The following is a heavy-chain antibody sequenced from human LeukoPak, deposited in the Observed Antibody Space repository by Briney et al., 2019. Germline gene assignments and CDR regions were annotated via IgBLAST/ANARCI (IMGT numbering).Heavy chain of an antibody. D-gene: IGHD2-15*01. V-gene: IGHV3-74*01. J-gene: IGHJ4*02. CDR2: ISSDGITI. Sequence: GGSLRLSCAASGFTVSSYWMNWVRQAPGQGLVWVSRISSDGITISYADSVKGRFTITRDNAKNSLYLQMNSLRAEDTAVYYCARSRFAVVVVAALPDYWGQGTLVTVSS. CDR3: ARSRFAVVVVAALPDY. CDR1: GFTVSSYW.